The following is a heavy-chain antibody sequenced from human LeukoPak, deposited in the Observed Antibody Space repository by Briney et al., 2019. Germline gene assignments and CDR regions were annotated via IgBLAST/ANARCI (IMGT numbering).Heavy chain of an antibody. V-gene: IGHV3-21*01. J-gene: IGHJ3*02. CDR1: GFTFSSYS. Sequence: GGSLRLSCAASGFTFSSYSMNWVRQAPGKGLEWVSSISSSSSYIYYADSVKGRFTISRDNAKNSLYLQMNSLRAEDTAVYYCARTPHDIVVVIHPPIAFDIWGQGTMVTVSS. D-gene: IGHD3-22*01. CDR3: ARTPHDIVVVIHPPIAFDI. CDR2: ISSSSSYI.